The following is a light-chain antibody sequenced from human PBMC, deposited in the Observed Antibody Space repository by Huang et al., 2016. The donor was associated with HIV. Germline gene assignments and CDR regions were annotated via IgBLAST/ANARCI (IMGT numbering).Light chain of an antibody. CDR3: QQYGSSPLT. Sequence: EIVLTQSPGTLSLSPGERATLSCRASQSVSDSSLAWYQQRPGQAPRLLIYGASSRATGIPDRFSGSGSGTDFTLTISRLEPEDFALYYCQQYGSSPLTFGGGTKVEIK. CDR1: QSVSDSS. V-gene: IGKV3-20*01. CDR2: GAS. J-gene: IGKJ4*01.